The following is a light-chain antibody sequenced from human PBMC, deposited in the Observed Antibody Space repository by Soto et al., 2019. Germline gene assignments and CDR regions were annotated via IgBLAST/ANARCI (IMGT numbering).Light chain of an antibody. CDR1: QGISSA. CDR3: QQFNSYPPT. CDR2: DAS. V-gene: IGKV1-13*02. J-gene: IGKJ4*01. Sequence: AIQLTQSPSSLSASVGDRVTITCRASQGISSALAWYQQKPGKATKLLIYDASSLESGVPSRFSGSGSGTDFTLTISSLQPEDFATYYCQQFNSYPPTFGGGTKVEIK.